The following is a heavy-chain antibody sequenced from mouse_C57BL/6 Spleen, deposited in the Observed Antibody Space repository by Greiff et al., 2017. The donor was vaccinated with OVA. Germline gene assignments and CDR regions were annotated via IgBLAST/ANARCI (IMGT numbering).Heavy chain of an antibody. CDR1: GFTFSSYA. D-gene: IGHD2-1*01. Sequence: EVKLVESGGGLVKPGGSLKLSCAASGFTFSSYAMSWVRQTPEKRLEWVATISDGGSYTYYPDNVKGRFTISRDNAKNNLYLQMSHLKSEDTAMYYCARGGGNYVFYAMDYWGQGTSVTVSS. J-gene: IGHJ4*01. V-gene: IGHV5-4*03. CDR2: ISDGGSYT. CDR3: ARGGGNYVFYAMDY.